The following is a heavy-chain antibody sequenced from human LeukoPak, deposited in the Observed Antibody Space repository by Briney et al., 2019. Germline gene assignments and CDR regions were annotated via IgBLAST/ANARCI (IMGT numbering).Heavy chain of an antibody. CDR1: GGSISGYY. V-gene: IGHV4-59*12. J-gene: IGHJ4*02. CDR3: ARPGPHGATSY. Sequence: SETLSLTCTVSGGSISGYYWSWVRQPPGKGLEWIGCIYYSGSTNYNPSLKSRVSISVDTSKNQFSLKLSSVTAADTAVYYCARPGPHGATSYWGQGTLVTVSS. CDR2: IYYSGST. D-gene: IGHD4-17*01.